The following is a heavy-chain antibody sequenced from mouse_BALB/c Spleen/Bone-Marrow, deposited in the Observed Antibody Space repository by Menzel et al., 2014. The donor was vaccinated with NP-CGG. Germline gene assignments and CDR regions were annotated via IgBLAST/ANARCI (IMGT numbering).Heavy chain of an antibody. V-gene: IGHV5-6-3*01. J-gene: IGHJ1*01. D-gene: IGHD1-1*01. CDR3: ARVYGWYFDV. CDR1: GFTFSSYG. Sequence: EVMLVESGGGLVQPGGSLKLSCVASGFTFSSYGMSWVRPTPDKRLELVATINNNGGSTYYTDSVKGQFTISRDNAKNTLYLQVSSLKSEDTAMYYCARVYGWYFDVWGAGTTVTVSS. CDR2: INNNGGST.